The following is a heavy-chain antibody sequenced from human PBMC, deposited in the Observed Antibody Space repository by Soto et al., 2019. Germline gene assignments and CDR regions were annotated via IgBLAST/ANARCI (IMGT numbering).Heavy chain of an antibody. Sequence: QVQLVQSGAEVKKPGSSVKVSCEASGGTFSGHAISWVRQAPGQGPEWMGGLIPLFGTTQHAQNFQYRLTITADKSTSTAYMELTSLRFEYTAIYYCARGPNWGYRFDSWGQGTLVNVSS. CDR1: GGTFSGHA. CDR2: LIPLFGTT. V-gene: IGHV1-69*06. CDR3: ARGPNWGYRFDS. J-gene: IGHJ4*02. D-gene: IGHD7-27*01.